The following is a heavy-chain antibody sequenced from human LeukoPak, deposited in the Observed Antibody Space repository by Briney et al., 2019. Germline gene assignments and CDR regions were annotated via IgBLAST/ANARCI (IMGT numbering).Heavy chain of an antibody. CDR1: GGSFSGYY. CDR2: INHSGST. V-gene: IGHV4-34*01. Sequence: SETLSLTCAVYGGSFSGYYWSWIRQPPGKGLEWIGEINHSGSTNYNPSLKSRVTISVDTSNNQFSLKLSSVTAADTAVYYCARPARGYSYGYAYWGRGTLVTVSS. J-gene: IGHJ4*02. CDR3: ARPARGYSYGYAY. D-gene: IGHD5-18*01.